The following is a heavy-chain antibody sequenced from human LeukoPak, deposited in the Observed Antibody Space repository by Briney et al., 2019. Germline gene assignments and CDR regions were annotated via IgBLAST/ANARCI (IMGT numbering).Heavy chain of an antibody. D-gene: IGHD1-1*01. CDR1: GYTLTSYL. CDR2: INSGGGAT. CDR3: ARGTTNDY. J-gene: IGHJ4*02. Sequence: ASVKVSCKACGYTLTSYLIHWVGPAPGQGLELMGIINSGGGATSYAQKFQDRGTITRDTSTSTVYMELRSLRSDDTAVYYCARGTTNDYWGQGTLVTVSS. V-gene: IGHV1-46*01.